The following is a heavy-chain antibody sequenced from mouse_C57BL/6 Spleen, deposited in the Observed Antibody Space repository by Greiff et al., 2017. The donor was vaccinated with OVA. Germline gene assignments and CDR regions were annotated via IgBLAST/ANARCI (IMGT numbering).Heavy chain of an antibody. CDR1: GYTFTDYY. V-gene: IGHV1-26*01. D-gene: IGHD2-4*01. Sequence: EVKLQQSGPELVKPGASVKISCKASGYTFTDYYMNWVKQSHGKSLEWIGDINPNNGGTSYNQKFKGKATLTVDKSSSTAYMELRSLTSEDSAVYYCASAYDYVPRFAYGGQATLVTVSA. J-gene: IGHJ3*01. CDR2: INPNNGGT. CDR3: ASAYDYVPRFAY.